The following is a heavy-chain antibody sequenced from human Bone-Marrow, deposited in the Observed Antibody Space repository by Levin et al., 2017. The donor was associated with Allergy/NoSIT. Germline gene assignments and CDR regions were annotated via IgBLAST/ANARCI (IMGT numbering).Heavy chain of an antibody. V-gene: IGHV4-59*01. D-gene: IGHD4-11*01. Sequence: SETLSLTCTVSGDSISRYYWSWIRQPPGKGLEWIGYIYYSGSTNYNPSPKSRVTISVDTSKNQFSLDLNFVTAAETAVYYCGRDAQTSQTRNYGMDVWGQGTTVTVSS. J-gene: IGHJ6*02. CDR2: IYYSGST. CDR3: GRDAQTSQTRNYGMDV. CDR1: GDSISRYY.